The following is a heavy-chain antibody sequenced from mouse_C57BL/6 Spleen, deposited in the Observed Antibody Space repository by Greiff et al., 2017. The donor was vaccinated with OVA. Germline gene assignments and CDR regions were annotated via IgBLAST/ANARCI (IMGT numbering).Heavy chain of an antibody. V-gene: IGHV6-3*01. Sequence: EVQRVESGGGLVQPGGSMKLSCVASGFTFSNYWMNWVRQSPEKGLEWVAQIRLKSDNYATHYAESLKGRFTISRDESKRSVYLQMNNLSAEDTGIYYCTAPLYGEMDYWGQGTTLTVSS. CDR1: GFTFSNYW. J-gene: IGHJ2*01. D-gene: IGHD1-1*01. CDR2: IRLKSDNYAT. CDR3: TAPLYGEMDY.